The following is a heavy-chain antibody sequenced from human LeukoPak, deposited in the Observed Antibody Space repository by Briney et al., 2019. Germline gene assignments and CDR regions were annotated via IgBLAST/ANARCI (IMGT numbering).Heavy chain of an antibody. CDR1: GFTFRSYS. Sequence: GSLRLSCAASGFTFRSYSMNWVRQAPGKGLEWVSSISSSSSYIYYADSLKGRFTISRDNAKNSLYLQMNSLRAEDTAVYYCARVDSSGYSVYWGQGTLVPVSS. CDR3: ARVDSSGYSVY. CDR2: ISSSSSYI. D-gene: IGHD3-22*01. J-gene: IGHJ4*02. V-gene: IGHV3-21*01.